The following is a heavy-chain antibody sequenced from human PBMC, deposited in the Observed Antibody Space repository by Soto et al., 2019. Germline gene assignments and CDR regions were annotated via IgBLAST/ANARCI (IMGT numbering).Heavy chain of an antibody. CDR1: GFTFSSYW. CDR3: ARESVVVAATHYYYGMDV. J-gene: IGHJ6*02. Sequence: GGSLRLSCAASGFTFSSYWMHWVRQAPGKGLVWVSRINSDGSSTSYADSVKGRFTISRDNAKNTLYLQMNSLRAEDTAVYYCARESVVVAATHYYYGMDVWGQGTTVTVSS. CDR2: INSDGSST. D-gene: IGHD2-15*01. V-gene: IGHV3-74*01.